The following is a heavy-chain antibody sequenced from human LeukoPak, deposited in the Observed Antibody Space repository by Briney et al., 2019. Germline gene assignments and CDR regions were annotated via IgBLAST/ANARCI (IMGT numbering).Heavy chain of an antibody. CDR3: ASPSSIAARRPPYYYYMDV. J-gene: IGHJ6*03. V-gene: IGHV1-69*13. Sequence: GASVKVSCKASGGTFSSYAISWVRQAPGQGLEWMGGIIPIFGTANYAQKFQGRVTITADESTSTAYMELSSLRSEDTAVYYCASPSSIAARRPPYYYYMDVWGKGTTVTVSS. CDR2: IIPIFGTA. D-gene: IGHD6-6*01. CDR1: GGTFSSYA.